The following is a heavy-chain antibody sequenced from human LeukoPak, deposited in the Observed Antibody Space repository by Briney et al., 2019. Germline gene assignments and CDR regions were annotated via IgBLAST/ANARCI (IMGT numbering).Heavy chain of an antibody. D-gene: IGHD3-10*01. J-gene: IGHJ4*02. CDR1: GLTVSNEY. Sequence: LPGGSLRLSCAASGLTVSNEYMSWVRQAPGKGLEWVSIIYRDGETYYADSVKGRFTTSRDNSKNTLYLQMNSLRAEDTAVYYCAKDGILLAFDYWGQGTLVTVSS. CDR2: IYRDGET. CDR3: AKDGILLAFDY. V-gene: IGHV3-66*01.